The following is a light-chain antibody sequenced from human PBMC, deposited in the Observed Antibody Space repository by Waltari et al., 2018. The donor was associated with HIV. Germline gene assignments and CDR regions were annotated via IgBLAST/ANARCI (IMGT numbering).Light chain of an antibody. Sequence: QSVLTQPPSISAAAGQKVTISCSGSSSNLGINSVARSRQLPGTAPKLLIYENHNRCQGRPDRFSGSKSGTSATPVISGLQPGDKAYYHCGAWDNPHRGAIFGGGTKLTVL. CDR3: GAWDNPHRGAI. CDR1: SSNLGINS. V-gene: IGLV1-51*01. J-gene: IGLJ2*01. CDR2: ENH.